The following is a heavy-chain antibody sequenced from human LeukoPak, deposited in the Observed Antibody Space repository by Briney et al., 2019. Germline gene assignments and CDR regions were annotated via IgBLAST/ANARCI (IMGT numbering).Heavy chain of an antibody. Sequence: SETLSLTCGVSGYSISSGYYCGWIRQPPAKGLEWIGSTYHTGSTYYNPSLKSRVTISVDTSKNHFSLKLSSVTAADTAVYYCARLGYAGYDSLYYFDYWGQGTLVTVSS. CDR3: ARLGYAGYDSLYYFDY. D-gene: IGHD5-12*01. J-gene: IGHJ4*02. CDR1: GYSISSGYY. V-gene: IGHV4-38-2*01. CDR2: TYHTGST.